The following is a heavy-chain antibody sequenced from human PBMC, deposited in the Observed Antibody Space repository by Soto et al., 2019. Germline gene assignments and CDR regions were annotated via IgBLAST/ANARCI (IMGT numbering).Heavy chain of an antibody. J-gene: IGHJ4*02. CDR1: GGSISSGGYY. CDR3: ARGDRTFRVVTMPFDY. D-gene: IGHD2-15*01. CDR2: IYYSGST. Sequence: QVQLQESGPGLVKPSQTLSLTCTVSGGSISSGGYYWSWIRQHPGKGLEWIGYIYYSGSTYYNPSLKSRVTISVDTSKNQFSLKLSSVTAADTAVYYCARGDRTFRVVTMPFDYWGQGTLVTVSS. V-gene: IGHV4-31*03.